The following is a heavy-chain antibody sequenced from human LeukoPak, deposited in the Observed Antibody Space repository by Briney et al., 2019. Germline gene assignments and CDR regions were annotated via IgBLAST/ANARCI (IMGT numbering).Heavy chain of an antibody. CDR1: EYTFTVYY. CDR3: ARDGGGRITMVRGVIIGDAFDI. CDR2: INPNSGGT. V-gene: IGHV1-2*04. D-gene: IGHD3-10*01. J-gene: IGHJ3*02. Sequence: ASVKVSCKASEYTFTVYYMHWVRQAPGQGREGMGWINPNSGGTNYAQKFQGWVTMTRDTSISTAYMELSRLRSDDTAVYYCARDGGGRITMVRGVIIGDAFDIWGQGTMVTVSS.